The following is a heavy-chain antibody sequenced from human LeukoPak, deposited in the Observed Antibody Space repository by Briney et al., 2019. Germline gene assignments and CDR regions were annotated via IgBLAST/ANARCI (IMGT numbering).Heavy chain of an antibody. V-gene: IGHV3-21*01. D-gene: IGHD4-17*01. J-gene: IGHJ3*02. CDR3: ARDFNDYGAFDI. CDR2: ISSSSSYI. Sequence: GGSLRLSCAASGFTFSSYAMSWVRQAPGKGLEWVSSISSSSSYIYYADSVKGRFTISRDNAKNSLYLQMNSLRAEDTAVYYCARDFNDYGAFDIWGQGTTVTVSS. CDR1: GFTFSSYA.